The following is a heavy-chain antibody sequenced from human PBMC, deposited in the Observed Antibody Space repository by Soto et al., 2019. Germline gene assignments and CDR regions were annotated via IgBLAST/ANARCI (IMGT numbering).Heavy chain of an antibody. V-gene: IGHV3-33*01. J-gene: IGHJ3*02. CDR1: GFTFSSYG. CDR2: IWYDGSNK. Sequence: QVQLVESGGGVVQPGRSLRLSCAASGFTFSSYGMHWVRQAPGKGLERVAVIWYDGSNKYYADSVKGRFTISRDNSKNTLYLQMNSLRAEDTAVYYCARDSEQSTKYSSGWFDAFDIWGQGTMVTVSS. D-gene: IGHD6-19*01. CDR3: ARDSEQSTKYSSGWFDAFDI.